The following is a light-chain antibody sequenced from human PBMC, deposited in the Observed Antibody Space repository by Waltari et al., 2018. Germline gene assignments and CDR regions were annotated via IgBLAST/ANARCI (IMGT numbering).Light chain of an antibody. J-gene: IGKJ1*01. CDR1: QSVSSN. Sequence: EIVMTLSPATLSVSPGERGTLSCRASQSVSSNLAWYQQKPGQAPRLPIYGASTRATGIAGRFRWSGSRTEFTLTIRSLQSEDFAVYYCQQYNNGHTWTFGPGTKVEIK. V-gene: IGKV3-15*01. CDR3: QQYNNGHTWT. CDR2: GAS.